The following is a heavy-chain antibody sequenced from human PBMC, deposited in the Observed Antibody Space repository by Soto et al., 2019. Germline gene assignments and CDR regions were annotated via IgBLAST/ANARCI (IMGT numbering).Heavy chain of an antibody. CDR1: GFTFSSYA. CDR3: SKWSGFGDA. D-gene: IGHD3-10*01. Sequence: GGSLRLSCAASGFTFSSYAMSWVRQAPGKGLEWVSGISDSGGNTWYADSVKGRFTISRDNSKNTLFLQMNSLRAEDTAVYFCSKWSGFGDAWGQGTLVTVSS. CDR2: ISDSGGNT. J-gene: IGHJ5*02. V-gene: IGHV3-23*01.